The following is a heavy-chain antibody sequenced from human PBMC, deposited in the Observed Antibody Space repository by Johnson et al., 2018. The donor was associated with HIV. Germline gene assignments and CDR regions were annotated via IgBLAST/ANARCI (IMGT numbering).Heavy chain of an antibody. CDR2: ITSDGSST. CDR3: ARDKAVGYSSGWHAFDI. J-gene: IGHJ3*02. Sequence: VQLVESGGGLVQPGGSLRLSCAASGFTFSSYWMHWVRQAPGKGLVWVSLITSDGSSTSYADSVKGRFTISRDNAKNTLYLQMNSLRAEDTAVYYCARDKAVGYSSGWHAFDIWGQGTMVTVSS. CDR1: GFTFSSYW. V-gene: IGHV3-74*01. D-gene: IGHD6-19*01.